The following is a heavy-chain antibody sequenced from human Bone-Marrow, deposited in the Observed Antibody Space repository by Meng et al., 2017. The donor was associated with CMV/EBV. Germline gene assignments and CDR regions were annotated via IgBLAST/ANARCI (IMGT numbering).Heavy chain of an antibody. V-gene: IGHV4-59*01. J-gene: IGHJ6*02. CDR3: ARRRVYYYGMDV. CDR1: GGSISNYY. CDR2: IYYSGST. Sequence: SETLSLTCTVSGGSISNYYWSWIRQPPGKGLEWIGYIYYSGSTNYNPSLKSRVTISVDTSKNQFPLKLSSVTAADTAVYYCARRRVYYYGMDVWGQGTTVTVSS.